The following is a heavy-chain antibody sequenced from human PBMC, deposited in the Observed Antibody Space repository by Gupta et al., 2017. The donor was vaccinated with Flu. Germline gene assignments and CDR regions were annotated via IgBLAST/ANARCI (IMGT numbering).Heavy chain of an antibody. D-gene: IGHD1-26*01. CDR1: GFTFSSYS. CDR3: ARVVIIVGAIDY. J-gene: IGHJ4*02. CDR2: ISSSSSYI. Sequence: EVQLVESGGGLVKPGGSLRLSCAASGFTFSSYSMNWVRQAPGKGLEWVSSISSSSSYIYYADSVKGRFTISRDNAKNSLYLQMNSLRAEDTAVYYCARVVIIVGAIDYWGQGTLVTVSS. V-gene: IGHV3-21*01.